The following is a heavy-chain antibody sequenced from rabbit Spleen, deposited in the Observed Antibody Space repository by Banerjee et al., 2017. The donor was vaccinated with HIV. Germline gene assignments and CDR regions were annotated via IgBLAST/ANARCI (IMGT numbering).Heavy chain of an antibody. D-gene: IGHD8-1*01. CDR2: MNTYTTKT. J-gene: IGHJ6*01. Sequence: QEQLEESGGDLVKPDGSLTLTCTASGFSFNVDYVMCWVRQAPGKGLEWIGCMNTYTTKTVYATWAKDPFTISKTSSTTVTLQMTSLTAADTATYFCARDSGTSFSSYGMDLWGQGTLVTVS. CDR3: ARDSGTSFSSYGMDL. V-gene: IGHV1S45*01. CDR1: GFSFNVDYV.